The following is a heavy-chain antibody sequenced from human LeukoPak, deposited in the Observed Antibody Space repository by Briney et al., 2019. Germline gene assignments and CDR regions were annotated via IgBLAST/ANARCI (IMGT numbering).Heavy chain of an antibody. Sequence: GGSLRLSCAASGFTFSSYEMNWVRQAPGKGLEWVSYISSSGSTIYYADSVKGRFTISRDNAKNSLYLQMNSLRAEDTAVYYCAREGNEVVITNWGQGTLVTVSS. D-gene: IGHD3-22*01. V-gene: IGHV3-48*03. CDR2: ISSSGSTI. CDR1: GFTFSSYE. CDR3: AREGNEVVITN. J-gene: IGHJ4*02.